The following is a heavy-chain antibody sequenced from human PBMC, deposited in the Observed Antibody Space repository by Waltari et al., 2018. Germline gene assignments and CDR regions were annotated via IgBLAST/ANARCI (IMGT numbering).Heavy chain of an antibody. D-gene: IGHD1-26*01. CDR3: AKDTGWDYYYYMDV. V-gene: IGHV3-30*02. CDR2: IRYDGSNK. J-gene: IGHJ6*03. Sequence: QVQLVESWGGVVQPGGSLRLSCAASGGTFSSYGMHWVRQAPVKGLEWVAVIRYDGSNKYYADSVKGRFTISRDNSKNTLYLQMNSLRAEDTAVYYCAKDTGWDYYYYMDVWGKGTTVTISS. CDR1: GGTFSSYG.